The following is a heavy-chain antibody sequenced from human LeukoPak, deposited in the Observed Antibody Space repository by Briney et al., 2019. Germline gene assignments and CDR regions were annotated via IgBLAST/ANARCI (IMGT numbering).Heavy chain of an antibody. V-gene: IGHV3-23*01. CDR2: ISGSGGST. Sequence: GGSLRLSCAASGFTFSSYAMSWVRQAPGKGLEWVSTISGSGGSTYYADSVKGRFTISRGNSKNTLYLQMNSLRAEDTAVYYCAKDQETSGWYDFDYWGQGTLVTVSS. D-gene: IGHD6-19*01. CDR3: AKDQETSGWYDFDY. J-gene: IGHJ4*02. CDR1: GFTFSSYA.